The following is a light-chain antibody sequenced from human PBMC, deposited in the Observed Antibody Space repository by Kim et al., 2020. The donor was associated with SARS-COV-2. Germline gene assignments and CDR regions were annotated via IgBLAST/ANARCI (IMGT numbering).Light chain of an antibody. V-gene: IGKV3-11*01. J-gene: IGKJ4*01. Sequence: LAQGERATSPCRASQSISNYLAWYQQKPGQAPRLLISDAINRATGIPARFSGSGSGTDFTLTISSLEPEDFGVYYCQQRSNWPLTFGGGTKVDIK. CDR3: QQRSNWPLT. CDR1: QSISNY. CDR2: DAI.